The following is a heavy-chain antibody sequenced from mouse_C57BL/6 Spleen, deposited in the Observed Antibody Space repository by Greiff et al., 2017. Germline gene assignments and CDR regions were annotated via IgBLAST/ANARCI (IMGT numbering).Heavy chain of an antibody. J-gene: IGHJ3*01. CDR1: GFTFSNYW. Sequence: EVQVVESGGGLVQPGGSMKLSCVASGFTFSNYWMNWVRQSPEKGLEWVAQIRLKSDNYETHYAESVKGRFTIARDDSKSSVYLQMNNLRAEDTGIYYCTCDWDVAYWGQGTLVTVSA. CDR3: TCDWDVAY. V-gene: IGHV6-3*01. CDR2: IRLKSDNYET. D-gene: IGHD4-1*01.